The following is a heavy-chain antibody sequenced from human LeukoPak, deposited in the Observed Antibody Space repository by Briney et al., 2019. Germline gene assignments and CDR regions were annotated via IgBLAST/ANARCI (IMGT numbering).Heavy chain of an antibody. CDR2: ISYDGSNK. Sequence: GRSLRLSCAASGFTFSSYAMHWVRQAPGKGLEWVAVISYDGSNKYYADSVKGRFTISRDNSKNTLYLQMNSPRAEDTAVYYCTREDMGYGSGSYPDYWGQGTLVTVSS. D-gene: IGHD3-10*01. CDR3: TREDMGYGSGSYPDY. V-gene: IGHV3-30-3*01. J-gene: IGHJ4*02. CDR1: GFTFSSYA.